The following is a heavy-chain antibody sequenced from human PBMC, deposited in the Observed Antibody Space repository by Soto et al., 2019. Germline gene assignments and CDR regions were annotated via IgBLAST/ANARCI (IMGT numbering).Heavy chain of an antibody. D-gene: IGHD6-13*01. CDR1: GFTFDDYA. J-gene: IGHJ4*02. V-gene: IGHV3-9*01. CDR2: ISWNSGRI. CDR3: AKDKGIALNLFDY. Sequence: EVQLVESGGGLVQPGRSLRLSCAASGFTFDDYAMHWVRQAPGKGLEWVSGISWNSGRIGYADSVKGRCTISRDNAKNSLYLQMNSLRAEDTALYYCAKDKGIALNLFDYWGQGTLVTVSS.